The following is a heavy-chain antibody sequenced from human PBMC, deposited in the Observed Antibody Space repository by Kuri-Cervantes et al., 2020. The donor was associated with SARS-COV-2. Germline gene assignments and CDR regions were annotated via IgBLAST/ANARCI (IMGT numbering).Heavy chain of an antibody. Sequence: GESLKISCAASGFTFTSYAMHWVRQAPGKGLEWVALISYDGSNEYYADSVKGRFTISRDNSRNTLYLQMNSLRAEDTAVYYCADWELLQLWGQGTLVTVSS. CDR1: GFTFTSYA. CDR2: ISYDGSNE. CDR3: ADWELLQL. V-gene: IGHV3-30-3*01. J-gene: IGHJ4*02. D-gene: IGHD1-26*01.